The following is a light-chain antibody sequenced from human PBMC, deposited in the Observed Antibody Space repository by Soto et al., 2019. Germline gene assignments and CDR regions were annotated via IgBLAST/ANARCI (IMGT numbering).Light chain of an antibody. CDR2: DAS. Sequence: DIQMTQSPSTLSASVGDRVTITCRASQSVTNWLAWYQQKPGKAPNLLIYDASRLQSGIPSRFSGRGCGTESTLTISSLQPDDFATYYCQQYTTYPYTFGQGTKLEIK. CDR1: QSVTNW. CDR3: QQYTTYPYT. J-gene: IGKJ2*01. V-gene: IGKV1-5*01.